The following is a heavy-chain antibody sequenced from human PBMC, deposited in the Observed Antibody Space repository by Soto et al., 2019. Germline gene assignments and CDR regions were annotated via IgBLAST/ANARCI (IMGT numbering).Heavy chain of an antibody. CDR1: GYTLTSYG. CDR3: ARVHYYDSSGYDAFDI. V-gene: IGHV1-18*01. Sequence: ASVKVSCKASGYTLTSYGISWVRQAPGQGLEWMGWISASNGNTNYAQKLQGRVTMTTDTSTSTAYMELRSLRSDDTAVYYCARVHYYDSSGYDAFDIWGQGTMVTVSS. J-gene: IGHJ3*02. CDR2: ISASNGNT. D-gene: IGHD3-22*01.